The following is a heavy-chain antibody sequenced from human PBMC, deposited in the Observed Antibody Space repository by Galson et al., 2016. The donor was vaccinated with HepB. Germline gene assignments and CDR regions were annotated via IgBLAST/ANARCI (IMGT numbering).Heavy chain of an antibody. J-gene: IGHJ3*02. Sequence: ETLSLTCTVSGDSISSTSFYWGWIRQPPGKGLEWIGSIYYSGTTQYSPSLTGRIRISVDTSKDQFSLKVNSVTAADTAVYYCARQGTRWQLLSYEAFDIWGQGTRVTVSS. D-gene: IGHD1-26*01. CDR3: ARQGTRWQLLSYEAFDI. V-gene: IGHV4-39*01. CDR1: GDSISSTSFY. CDR2: IYYSGTT.